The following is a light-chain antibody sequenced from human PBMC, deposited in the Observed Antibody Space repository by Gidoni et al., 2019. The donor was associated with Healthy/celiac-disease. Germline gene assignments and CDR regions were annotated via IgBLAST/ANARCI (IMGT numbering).Light chain of an antibody. J-gene: IGLJ2*01. CDR1: SLRSYY. CDR2: GKT. CDR3: NSRDSSRTHP. Sequence: ERTQDPAVSLALGQTVSITCQGDSLRSYYASWYQQKPGQAPVLVIYGKTNRPSGLPDRFSGSSPGNTASLTITGAQAEDEADYYCNSRDSSRTHPFGGGTKLTVL. V-gene: IGLV3-19*01.